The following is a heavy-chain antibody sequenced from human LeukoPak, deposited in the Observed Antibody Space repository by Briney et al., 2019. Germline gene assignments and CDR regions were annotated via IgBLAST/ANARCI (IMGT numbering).Heavy chain of an antibody. CDR2: IIPIFGAP. CDR1: GGTFSSYA. CDR3: ARCYDLWSGYYRWLDP. V-gene: IGHV1-69*13. J-gene: IGHJ5*02. Sequence: SVKVSCKASGGTFSSYAIGWVRQAPGQGLEWMGGIIPIFGAPNYAQKFQGRVTITADESTSTAYMELSSLRSEDTAVYYCARCYDLWSGYYRWLDPWGQGTLVTVSS. D-gene: IGHD3-3*01.